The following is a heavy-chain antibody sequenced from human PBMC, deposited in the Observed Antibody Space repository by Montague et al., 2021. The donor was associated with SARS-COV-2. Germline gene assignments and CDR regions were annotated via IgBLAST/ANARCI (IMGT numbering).Heavy chain of an antibody. D-gene: IGHD3-10*01. V-gene: IGHV3-66*02. CDR1: GFTVSSNY. Sequence: SLRLSWAASGFTVSSNYMSWVRQAPGKGLEWVSVIYSGGSTYYADSVKGRFTISRDNSKNTPYLQMNSLRAEDTAVYYCARDQRRYGSGSYYGPHYYYYGMDVWGQGTTVTVSS. CDR2: IYSGGST. CDR3: ARDQRRYGSGSYYGPHYYYYGMDV. J-gene: IGHJ6*02.